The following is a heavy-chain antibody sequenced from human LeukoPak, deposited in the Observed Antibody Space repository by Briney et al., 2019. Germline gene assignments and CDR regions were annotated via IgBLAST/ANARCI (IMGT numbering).Heavy chain of an antibody. CDR1: AGSISTYY. Sequence: SETLSLNCTVSAGSISTYYWSWLRQPPGLGLEWIGYIYYSGSTNYNPSLKRRVNLLVDTSKNPFSLKLSPVTAADTAVYYCARAEVLPDYYDTSGAFEYWGQGTLVTVSS. CDR3: ARAEVLPDYYDTSGAFEY. V-gene: IGHV4-59*01. CDR2: IYYSGST. D-gene: IGHD3-22*01. J-gene: IGHJ4*02.